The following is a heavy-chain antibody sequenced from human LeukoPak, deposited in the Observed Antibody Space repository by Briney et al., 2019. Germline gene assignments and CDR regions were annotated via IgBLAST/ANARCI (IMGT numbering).Heavy chain of an antibody. D-gene: IGHD1-1*01. Sequence: HTGGSLRLSCAASGFTFSSYAMSWVRQAPGKGLEWVSGISLDGATTYYAGSVEGRFTISRDNAKNSLYLQMDSLRAEDTALYHCARVLRLERPYYYYYMDVWGKGTTVTISS. CDR3: ARVLRLERPYYYYYMDV. J-gene: IGHJ6*03. CDR2: ISLDGATT. CDR1: GFTFSSYA. V-gene: IGHV3-23*01.